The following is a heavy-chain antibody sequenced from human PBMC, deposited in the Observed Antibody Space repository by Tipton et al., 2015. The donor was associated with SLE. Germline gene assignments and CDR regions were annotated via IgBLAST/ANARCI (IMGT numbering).Heavy chain of an antibody. J-gene: IGHJ4*02. D-gene: IGHD5-24*01. V-gene: IGHV1-69*13. CDR1: GYTFTSYY. CDR2: IIPIFGTA. Sequence: QLVQSGAEVKKPGASVKVSCKASGYTFTSYYMHWVRQAPGQGLEWMGGIIPIFGTANYAQKFQGRVTITADESTSTAYMELSSLRSEDTAVYYCASNLDGYNFYFDYWGQGTLVTVSS. CDR3: ASNLDGYNFYFDY.